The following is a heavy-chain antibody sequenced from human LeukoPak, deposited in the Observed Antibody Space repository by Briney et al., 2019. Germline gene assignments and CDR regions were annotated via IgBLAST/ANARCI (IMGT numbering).Heavy chain of an antibody. CDR2: ISPDGGVQ. Sequence: GGSLRLSCAASGFTFSTYWMTWVRQAPGKGLEWVANISPDGGVQSYVDSVKGRFSTSRDNAKNSLYLQMHSLRAEDTAVYYCAGNLVAAAPGDAWGQGTLVTVSS. D-gene: IGHD2-2*01. V-gene: IGHV3-7*01. CDR3: AGNLVAAAPGDA. J-gene: IGHJ5*02. CDR1: GFTFSTYW.